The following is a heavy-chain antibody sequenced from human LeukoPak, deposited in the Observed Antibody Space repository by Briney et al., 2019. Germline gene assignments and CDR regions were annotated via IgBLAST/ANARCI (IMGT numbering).Heavy chain of an antibody. V-gene: IGHV3-30*04. CDR1: GFTFSSYA. CDR2: ISYDGSNK. Sequence: GGSLRLSCAASGFTFSSYAMHWVRQAPGKGLEWVAVISYDGSNKYYADSVKGRFTISRGNSKNTLYLQMSSLRAEDTAVCYCAGLGYCSGGSCWGQGTLVTVSS. D-gene: IGHD2-15*01. J-gene: IGHJ4*02. CDR3: AGLGYCSGGSC.